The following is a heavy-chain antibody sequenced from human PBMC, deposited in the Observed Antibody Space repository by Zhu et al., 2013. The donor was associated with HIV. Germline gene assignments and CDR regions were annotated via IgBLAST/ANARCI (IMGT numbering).Heavy chain of an antibody. CDR3: AVSMVRGDPDAFDI. CDR2: MNPNSGNT. D-gene: IGHD3-10*01. Sequence: QVHLVQSGAEVKKPGASVKVSCKASGYTFSNYDIHWVRQAAGQGLEWMGWMNPNSGNTGYADKFQGRVTMTRDTSISTAYMELSRLRSDDTAVYYCAVSMVRGDPDAFDIWGQGTMVTVSS. J-gene: IGHJ3*02. V-gene: IGHV1-8*02. CDR1: GYTFSNYD.